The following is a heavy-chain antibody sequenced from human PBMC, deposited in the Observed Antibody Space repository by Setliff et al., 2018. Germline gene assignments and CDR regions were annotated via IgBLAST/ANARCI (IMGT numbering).Heavy chain of an antibody. CDR2: IITNTGKT. J-gene: IGHJ4*02. D-gene: IGHD6-19*01. CDR1: GYTFSTYG. V-gene: IGHV1-18*01. Sequence: GASVKVSCKASGYTFSTYGLHWVRQAPGQGPEWMGMIITNTGKTSYAQKFQGRVTMTTDTSTGTGYMELRSLRSDDTAVYYCARSPPNRGSGSGWYGDFWGQGTLVTVSS. CDR3: ARSPPNRGSGSGWYGDF.